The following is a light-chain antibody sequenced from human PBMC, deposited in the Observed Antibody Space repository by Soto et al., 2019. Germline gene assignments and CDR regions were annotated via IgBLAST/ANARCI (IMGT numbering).Light chain of an antibody. CDR3: QQYRSYPYT. V-gene: IGKV1-5*01. J-gene: IGKJ2*01. Sequence: DIQMTQSPSVVSASGGDRGTTTCRASQTISTWLAWYLQRPGKAPNLLIYDASTLERGVPSRFSGSGSGTDFTLTISSLQPDDSATYYCQQYRSYPYTLGQGTKVDIK. CDR2: DAS. CDR1: QTISTW.